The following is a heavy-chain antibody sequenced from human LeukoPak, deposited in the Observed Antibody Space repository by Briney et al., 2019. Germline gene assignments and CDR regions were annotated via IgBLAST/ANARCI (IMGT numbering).Heavy chain of an antibody. V-gene: IGHV4-59*01. CDR3: AKNQLLPYDVFST. D-gene: IGHD3-10*01. CDR1: GDSISSSY. CDR2: IHYSGST. Sequence: SETLSLTCSVSGDSISSSYWSWVRQPPGQGLEWIGYIHYSGSTKYNPSLESRASISVDTSKNQFSLRLRFVTAADTAVYYCAKNQLLPYDVFSTWGQGTMVTVSS. J-gene: IGHJ3*02.